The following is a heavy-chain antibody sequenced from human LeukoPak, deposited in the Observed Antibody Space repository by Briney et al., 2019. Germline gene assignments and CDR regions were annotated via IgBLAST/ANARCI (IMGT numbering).Heavy chain of an antibody. CDR1: GYTFTDYY. CDR3: ARDRTHGSYYDY. D-gene: IGHD1-26*01. Sequence: ASVKVSCKASGYTFTDYYMHWVRQAPGQGLEWMGWINPNSGGTNYAQKFQGRVTMTRDTSISTAYMELSRLRSDDTAVYYCARDRTHGSYYDYWGQGTLVTVSS. CDR2: INPNSGGT. V-gene: IGHV1-2*02. J-gene: IGHJ4*02.